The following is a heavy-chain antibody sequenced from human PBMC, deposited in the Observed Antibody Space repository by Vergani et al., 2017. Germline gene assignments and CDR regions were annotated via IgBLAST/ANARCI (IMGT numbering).Heavy chain of an antibody. CDR3: ARTESFILRYCHWAL. CDR2: IYHSGCA. V-gene: IGHV4-39*01. J-gene: IGHJ4*02. Sequence: QLHLQESGPGLVKPSETLSLTCTVSGGSITSSSYYWGWIRQPPGKGLEWIGNIYHSGCAYYNPSLKGRVTISVDTSKNQFSLEVTSVTAADTAIYFCARTESFILRYCHWALWGQGTLVTVSS. D-gene: IGHD3-9*01. CDR1: GGSITSSSYY.